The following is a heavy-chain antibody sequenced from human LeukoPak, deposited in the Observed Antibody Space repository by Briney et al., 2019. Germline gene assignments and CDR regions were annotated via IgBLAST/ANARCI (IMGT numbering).Heavy chain of an antibody. CDR1: GGTFTNYA. Sequence: SVKVSCKXSGGTFTNYAFNWVRQAPGQGLEWMGRIIPISDSAHYAQRFQGRITITTDESSTTAYMTLSSLTSDDTAVYYCASQDASIYSESSTSPTYSDWGQGTLVTVSS. V-gene: IGHV1-69*05. CDR3: ASQDASIYSESSTSPTYSD. J-gene: IGHJ4*02. D-gene: IGHD3-22*01. CDR2: IIPISDSA.